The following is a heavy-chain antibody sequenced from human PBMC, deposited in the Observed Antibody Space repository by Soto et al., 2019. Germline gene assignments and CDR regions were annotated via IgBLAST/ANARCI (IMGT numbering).Heavy chain of an antibody. Sequence: QVQLVQSGAEVKKPGASVKVSCKASGYTFTDYYMHWVRQAPGQGLEWMGWINPDSGGTNYAQKFKGWVTQTRDHSFSRAYMELKRLRSDDPAVYYCARGVKGASSRPFPYDILSKPPPPHNYFDYWGQGTLVIVSS. J-gene: IGHJ4*02. D-gene: IGHD3-9*01. CDR2: INPDSGGT. CDR1: GYTFTDYY. V-gene: IGHV1-2*04. CDR3: ARGVKGASSRPFPYDILSKPPPPHNYFDY.